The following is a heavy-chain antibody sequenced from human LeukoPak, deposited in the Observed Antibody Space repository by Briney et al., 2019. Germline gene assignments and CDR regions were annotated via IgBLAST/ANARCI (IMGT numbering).Heavy chain of an antibody. V-gene: IGHV1-69*02. Sequence: SVKVSCKASGGTFSSYTISWVRQAPGQGLEWMGRIIPILGIANYAQKFQGRVSITADKSTSTAYMELSSLRSEDTAVYYCARTGYNLGAVGATRDYWGQGTLVTVSS. J-gene: IGHJ4*02. CDR1: GGTFSSYT. D-gene: IGHD1-26*01. CDR3: ARTGYNLGAVGATRDY. CDR2: IIPILGIA.